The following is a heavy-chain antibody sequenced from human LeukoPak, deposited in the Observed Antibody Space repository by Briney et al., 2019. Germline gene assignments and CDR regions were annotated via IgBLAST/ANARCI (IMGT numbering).Heavy chain of an antibody. CDR3: ARVLSSGGTRYFDY. D-gene: IGHD6-19*01. V-gene: IGHV4-59*01. CDR2: IYYSGST. Sequence: PSETLSLTCTVSGGSISSYYWSWIQQPPGKGLEWIGYIYYSGSTNYNPSLKSRVTISVDTSKNQFSLKLSSVTAADTAVYYCARVLSSGGTRYFDYWGQGTLVTVSS. CDR1: GGSISSYY. J-gene: IGHJ4*02.